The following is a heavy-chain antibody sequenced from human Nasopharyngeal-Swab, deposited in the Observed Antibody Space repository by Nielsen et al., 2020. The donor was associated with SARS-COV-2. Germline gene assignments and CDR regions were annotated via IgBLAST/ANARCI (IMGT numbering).Heavy chain of an antibody. J-gene: IGHJ6*02. Sequence: ASVKVSCKASGYTFTSYGISWVRQAPGQGVEGMGWISAYNGNTNYAQKLQGRVTTTTDTSTSTAYMELRSLRSDDTAIYYCARGHSSGWYDYYYYGMDVWGQGTTVTVSS. V-gene: IGHV1-18*01. CDR3: ARGHSSGWYDYYYYGMDV. CDR2: ISAYNGNT. D-gene: IGHD6-19*01. CDR1: GYTFTSYG.